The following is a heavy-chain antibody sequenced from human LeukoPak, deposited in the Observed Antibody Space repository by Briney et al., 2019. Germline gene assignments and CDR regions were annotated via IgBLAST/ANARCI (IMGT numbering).Heavy chain of an antibody. CDR3: ARGGRGRDGHNFAY. V-gene: IGHV7-4-1*02. D-gene: IGHD5-24*01. CDR1: GYTFTHYA. J-gene: IGHJ4*02. Sequence: GASVKVSCKASGYTFTHYAMNWVRQAPGQGLEWMGWINTNTGNPTYAQGFTGRFVFSLDTSVSTAYLQISTLKAEDSAVYFCARGGRGRDGHNFAYWGQGTLVTVSS. CDR2: INTNTGNP.